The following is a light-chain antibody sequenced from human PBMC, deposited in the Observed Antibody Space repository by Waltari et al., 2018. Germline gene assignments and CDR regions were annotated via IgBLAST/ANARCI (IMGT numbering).Light chain of an antibody. CDR2: DDD. CDR3: QVWDSHTVV. V-gene: IGLV3-21*02. CDR1: HIGTTA. Sequence: SYVLTQLSSMSVTPGQTARIACGGRHIGTTAVPWSQRKAGQGPLLVLHDDDTRPSGIPDRFSGTNSGDTATLTISGVEAEDEANYFCQVWDSHTVVFGGGTNLTVL. J-gene: IGLJ2*01.